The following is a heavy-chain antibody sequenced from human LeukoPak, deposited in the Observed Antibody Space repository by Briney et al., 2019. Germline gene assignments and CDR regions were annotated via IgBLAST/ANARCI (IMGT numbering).Heavy chain of an antibody. V-gene: IGHV3-30*18. J-gene: IGHJ4*02. CDR1: GFTFSSHG. CDR3: AKDGREWELNFDY. CDR2: ISYDGSNK. D-gene: IGHD1-26*01. Sequence: GGSLRLSCAASGFTFSSHGMHWVRQAPGKGLEWVAVISYDGSNKYYADSVKGRFTISRDNSKNTLYLQMNSLRAEDTAVYYCAKDGREWELNFDYWGQGALVTVSS.